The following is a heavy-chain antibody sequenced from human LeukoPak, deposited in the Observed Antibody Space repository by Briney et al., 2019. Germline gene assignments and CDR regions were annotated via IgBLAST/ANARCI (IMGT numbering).Heavy chain of an antibody. CDR3: ARLPLSMSGYPPDY. D-gene: IGHD3-3*01. J-gene: IGHJ4*02. CDR2: IYDSGST. CDR1: GGSISSYY. V-gene: IGHV4-59*08. Sequence: SETLSLTCTVSGGSISSYYWSWIRQPPGKGLEWIGYIYDSGSTSYNPSLKSRVTISVDTSKNQFSLKLSSVTAADTAVYYCARLPLSMSGYPPDYWGQGTLVIVSS.